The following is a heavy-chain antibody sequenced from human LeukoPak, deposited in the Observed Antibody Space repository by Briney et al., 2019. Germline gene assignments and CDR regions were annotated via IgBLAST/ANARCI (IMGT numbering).Heavy chain of an antibody. CDR1: GFTFSSYS. V-gene: IGHV3-21*01. D-gene: IGHD1-26*01. J-gene: IGHJ3*02. Sequence: GGALRLSCAASGFTFSSYSMKWVRQAPGKGVEGGSSISSRSSYIYYADSVKGRFTISRDNAKNSLYLQMNSLRAEDTAVYYCARDQLELTLRGGAFDIWGQGTMVTVSS. CDR3: ARDQLELTLRGGAFDI. CDR2: ISSRSSYI.